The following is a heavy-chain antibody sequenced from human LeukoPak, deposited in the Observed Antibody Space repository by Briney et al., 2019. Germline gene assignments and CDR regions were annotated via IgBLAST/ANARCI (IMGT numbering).Heavy chain of an antibody. V-gene: IGHV4-28*01. CDR2: IYYSGST. Sequence: SETLSLTCAVSGYSISSSNWWGWIRQPPGKGLEWIGYIYYSGSTYYNPSLKSRVTMSVDTSKNQFSLKLSSVTAVDTAVYYCARNAESEIDAFDIWGQGTMVTVSS. CDR3: ARNAESEIDAFDI. J-gene: IGHJ3*02. CDR1: GYSISSSNW. D-gene: IGHD3-3*01.